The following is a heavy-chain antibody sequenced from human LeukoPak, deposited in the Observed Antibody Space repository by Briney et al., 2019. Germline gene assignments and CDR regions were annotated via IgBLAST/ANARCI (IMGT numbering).Heavy chain of an antibody. V-gene: IGHV3-30*03. D-gene: IGHD1-1*01. CDR1: GFTFSSYS. Sequence: GGSLRLSCAASGFTFSSYSMNWVRQAPGKGLEWVAVISYDGSNKYYADSVKGRFTISRDNSKNTLYLQMNSLRAEDTAVYYCARVGSGTTGDYWGQGTLVTVSS. CDR2: ISYDGSNK. CDR3: ARVGSGTTGDY. J-gene: IGHJ4*02.